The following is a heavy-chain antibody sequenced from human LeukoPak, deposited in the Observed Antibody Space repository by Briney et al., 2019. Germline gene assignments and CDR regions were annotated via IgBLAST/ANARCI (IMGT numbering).Heavy chain of an antibody. D-gene: IGHD1-26*01. J-gene: IGHJ3*02. CDR3: ARGGSYLSAFDI. Sequence: GGSLRLSCVASGFTFSSYWMSWVRQAPGKGLEWVANIKEDGGEIYYLDSVKGRFTISRDNAKTSLYLQLNSLRAEDTAVYYCARGGSYLSAFDIWGQGTMVTVSS. CDR2: IKEDGGEI. CDR1: GFTFSSYW. V-gene: IGHV3-7*03.